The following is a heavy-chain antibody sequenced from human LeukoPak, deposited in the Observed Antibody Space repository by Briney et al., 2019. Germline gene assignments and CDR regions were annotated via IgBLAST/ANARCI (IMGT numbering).Heavy chain of an antibody. D-gene: IGHD4-17*01. Sequence: ASVKVSCKASGYTFTSYYMHWVRQAPGQGLEWMGIINPSGGSTSYAQKFQGRVTMTRDTSTSTVYMELSSLRSEDTAVYYCAREIRTYYGDYALDYWGQGTLVTVSS. CDR2: INPSGGST. V-gene: IGHV1-46*01. CDR1: GYTFTSYY. J-gene: IGHJ4*02. CDR3: AREIRTYYGDYALDY.